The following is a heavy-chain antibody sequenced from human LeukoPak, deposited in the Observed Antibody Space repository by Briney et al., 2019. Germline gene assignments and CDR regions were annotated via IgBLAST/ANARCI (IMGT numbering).Heavy chain of an antibody. V-gene: IGHV3-21*01. CDR1: GFTFSGYN. J-gene: IGHJ4*02. D-gene: IGHD2-8*02. Sequence: GGSLRLSCAASGFTFSGYNMNWVRQAPGKGLEWVSSISSSSSYIYYADSVKGRFTISRDNTKNSLYLQMNSLRAEDTAVYYCARDSPYGTAGYWGQGTLVTVSS. CDR2: ISSSSSYI. CDR3: ARDSPYGTAGY.